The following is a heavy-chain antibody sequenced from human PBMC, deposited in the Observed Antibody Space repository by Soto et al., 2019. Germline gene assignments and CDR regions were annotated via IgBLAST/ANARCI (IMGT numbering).Heavy chain of an antibody. Sequence: GASVKVSCKVSGYTLTELSMHWVRQAPGKGLEWMGGFDPEDGETIYAQKFQGRVTMTEDTSTDTAYMELSSLRSEDTAVYYCATSEYYYDSSGYRDRDAFDIWGQGTMVTVS. CDR3: ATSEYYYDSSGYRDRDAFDI. V-gene: IGHV1-24*01. CDR1: GYTLTELS. J-gene: IGHJ3*02. CDR2: FDPEDGET. D-gene: IGHD3-22*01.